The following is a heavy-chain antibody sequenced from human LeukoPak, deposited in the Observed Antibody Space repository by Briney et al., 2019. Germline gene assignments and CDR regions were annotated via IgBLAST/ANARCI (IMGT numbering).Heavy chain of an antibody. Sequence: ASVKVSCKASGYTFTSYAMHWVRQAPGQRLEWMGRINAGNGNTKYSQKFQGRVTITRDTSASTAYMELSSLRSEDTAVYYCARGLIAVAGAFDYWGQGTLVTVSS. CDR2: INAGNGNT. CDR1: GYTFTSYA. CDR3: ARGLIAVAGAFDY. V-gene: IGHV1-3*01. J-gene: IGHJ4*02. D-gene: IGHD6-19*01.